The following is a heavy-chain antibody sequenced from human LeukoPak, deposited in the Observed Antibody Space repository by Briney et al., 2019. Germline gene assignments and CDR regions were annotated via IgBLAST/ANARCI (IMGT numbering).Heavy chain of an antibody. CDR1: GFSFSSYA. Sequence: GGSLRLSCAASGFSFSSYAMHWVRQAPGKGLEWVAVISSDGSDKYYADSVKGRFTIPRDNSKNTLYLQMNSLRAEDTAVYYCASSRATVTHFDYWGQGTLVTVSS. CDR3: ASSRATVTHFDY. J-gene: IGHJ4*02. D-gene: IGHD4-17*01. CDR2: ISSDGSDK. V-gene: IGHV3-30-3*01.